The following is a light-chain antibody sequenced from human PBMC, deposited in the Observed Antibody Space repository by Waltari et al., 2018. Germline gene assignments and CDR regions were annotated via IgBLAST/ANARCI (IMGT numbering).Light chain of an antibody. J-gene: IGKJ5*01. CDR1: QSVSSN. CDR3: QQYNNWPPSIT. Sequence: EILTTHSPATLSVSPGERVTLSCLTSQSVSSNLASYQQKSGQAPRLLIYGASTRATDIPARFSGSGSGTEFTLIISSLQSEDFAVYYCQQYNNWPPSITFGQGTRLEIK. CDR2: GAS. V-gene: IGKV3-15*01.